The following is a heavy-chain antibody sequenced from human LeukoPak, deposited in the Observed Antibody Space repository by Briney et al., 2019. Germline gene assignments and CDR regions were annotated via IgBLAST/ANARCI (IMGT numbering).Heavy chain of an antibody. D-gene: IGHD3-10*01. Sequence: SETPSLTCTVSGGSISSSSYYWGWIRQPPGKGLEWIGSIYYSGSTYYNPSLKSQVTISVDTSKNQFSLKLSSVTAAGTAVYYCARLQYYYGSGSYSNSEYYYMDVWGKGNTVTVSS. CDR3: ARLQYYYGSGSYSNSEYYYMDV. CDR1: GGSISSSSYY. J-gene: IGHJ6*03. CDR2: IYYSGST. V-gene: IGHV4-39*01.